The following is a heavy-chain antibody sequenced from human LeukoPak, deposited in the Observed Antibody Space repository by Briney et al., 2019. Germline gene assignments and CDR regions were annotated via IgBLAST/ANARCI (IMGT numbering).Heavy chain of an antibody. CDR3: AKDRGIVYYFDY. Sequence: PGGSLRLSCAASGFTFSSYGMHWVRQAPGKGLEWVAFIRYDGSNKYYADSVKGRFTISRDNSKNTLYLQMNSLRAEDTAVYYCAKDRGIVYYFDYWGQGTLVTVSS. D-gene: IGHD5/OR15-5a*01. CDR2: IRYDGSNK. CDR1: GFTFSSYG. V-gene: IGHV3-30*02. J-gene: IGHJ4*02.